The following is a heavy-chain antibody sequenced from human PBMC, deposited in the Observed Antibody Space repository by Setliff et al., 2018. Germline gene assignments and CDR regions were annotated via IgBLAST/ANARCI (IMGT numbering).Heavy chain of an antibody. J-gene: IGHJ3*02. D-gene: IGHD3-16*01. CDR2: ISGSGFT. Sequence: PGGSLRLSCAASAVTISDSDMSWVRQAPGKGLEWVSGISGSGFTYYADSVKGRFIISRDKSKNTLFLQVNDLRVEDTAVYYCTTDPSPTFGGVIGAAFDIWGQGTMVTVSS. CDR3: TTDPSPTFGGVIGAAFDI. CDR1: AVTISDSD. V-gene: IGHV3-23*01.